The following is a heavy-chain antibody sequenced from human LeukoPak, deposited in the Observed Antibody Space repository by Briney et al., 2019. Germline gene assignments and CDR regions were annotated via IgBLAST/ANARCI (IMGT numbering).Heavy chain of an antibody. V-gene: IGHV3-74*01. Sequence: GGSLRLSCAASGFTFSSCWMHWVRQAPGKGLVWVSRINSDGSSTSYADSVKGRFTISRDNAKNTLYLQMNSLRAEDTAVYYCARGYVYSSSWYGVGYWGQGTLVTVSS. D-gene: IGHD6-13*01. J-gene: IGHJ4*02. CDR2: INSDGSST. CDR3: ARGYVYSSSWYGVGY. CDR1: GFTFSSCW.